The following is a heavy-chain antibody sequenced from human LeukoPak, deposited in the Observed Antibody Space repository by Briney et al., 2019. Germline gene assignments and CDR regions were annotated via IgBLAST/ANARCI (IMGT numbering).Heavy chain of an antibody. V-gene: IGHV3-20*04. J-gene: IGHJ6*03. CDR3: ARGKAPTSHLNMDV. CDR1: GFTFDDYG. CDR2: INWNGGST. D-gene: IGHD6-6*01. Sequence: GGSLRLSCAASGFTFDDYGMSWVRQAPGKGLEWVSGINWNGGSTGYADSVKGRFTISRDNAKNSLYLQMNSLRAEDTALYYCARGKAPTSHLNMDVWGKGDTVTVSS.